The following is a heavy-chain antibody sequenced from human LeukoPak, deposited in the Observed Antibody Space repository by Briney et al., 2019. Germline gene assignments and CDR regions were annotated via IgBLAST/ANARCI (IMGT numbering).Heavy chain of an antibody. CDR1: GYTFTCYY. J-gene: IGHJ4*02. CDR2: INPNSGGT. D-gene: IGHD5-18*01. Sequence: ASVKVSCKASGYTFTCYYMHWVRQAPGQGLEWMGWINPNSGGTNYAQKFQGRVTMTRDTSISTAYMELSRLRSDDTAVYYCAVIDSYGYGVTDYWGQGTLVTVSS. CDR3: AVIDSYGYGVTDY. V-gene: IGHV1-2*02.